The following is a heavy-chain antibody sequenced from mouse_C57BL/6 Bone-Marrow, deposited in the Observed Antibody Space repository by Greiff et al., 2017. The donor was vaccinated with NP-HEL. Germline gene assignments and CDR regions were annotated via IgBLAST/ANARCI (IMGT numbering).Heavy chain of an antibody. D-gene: IGHD2-3*01. Sequence: EVKLVESGGDLVKPGGSLKLSCAASGFTFSSYGMSWVRQTPDKRLEWVATISSGGSYTYYTDSVKGRFTISRDNAKSTLYLQMSSLKSEDTAMYYCARDGYYVGWFAYWGQGTLVTVSA. CDR3: ARDGYYVGWFAY. CDR1: GFTFSSYG. J-gene: IGHJ3*01. CDR2: ISSGGSYT. V-gene: IGHV5-6*01.